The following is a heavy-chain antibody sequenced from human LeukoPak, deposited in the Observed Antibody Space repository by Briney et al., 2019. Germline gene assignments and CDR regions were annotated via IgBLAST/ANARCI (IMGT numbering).Heavy chain of an antibody. D-gene: IGHD1-7*01. CDR3: AREVNWNSVTLFFDY. CDR2: IYYSGST. CDR1: GGSISSGGYY. J-gene: IGHJ4*02. V-gene: IGHV4-31*03. Sequence: PSHTLSLTCTVSGGSISSGGYYWSWIRQHPGKGLEWIGYIYYSGSTYHNPSLESRVTISVDTSKNHFSLKLSSVTAADTAVYYCAREVNWNSVTLFFDYWGQGTLVTVSS.